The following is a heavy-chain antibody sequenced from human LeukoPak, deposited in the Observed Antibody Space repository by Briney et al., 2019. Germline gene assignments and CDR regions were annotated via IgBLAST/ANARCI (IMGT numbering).Heavy chain of an antibody. CDR3: ARDNSPRRTSWFAP. Sequence: ASVKVSCKASGYTFTGYYMHWVRQAPGQGLEWMGWINPNSGGTNYAQKFQGRVTMTRDTSISTAYMELSRLRSDDTAVYYCARDNSPRRTSWFAPWGQGILVTVSS. V-gene: IGHV1-2*02. CDR1: GYTFTGYY. J-gene: IGHJ5*02. CDR2: INPNSGGT. D-gene: IGHD3/OR15-3a*01.